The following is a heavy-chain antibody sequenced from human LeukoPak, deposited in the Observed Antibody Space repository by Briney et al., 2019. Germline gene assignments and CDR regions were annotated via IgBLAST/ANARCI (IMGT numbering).Heavy chain of an antibody. J-gene: IGHJ4*02. CDR2: INRSGST. Sequence: RSSDTLSLTCAVYGGSLSFYYWSWTRQTPQKGLEWIGEINRSGSTNYNPSLKSRVSISVDTSKNQFSLKLSSVTAADTAVYYCARGGFYCGDDCYVDYWGQGTLVTVSS. V-gene: IGHV4-34*01. D-gene: IGHD2-21*02. CDR3: ARGGFYCGDDCYVDY. CDR1: GGSLSFYY.